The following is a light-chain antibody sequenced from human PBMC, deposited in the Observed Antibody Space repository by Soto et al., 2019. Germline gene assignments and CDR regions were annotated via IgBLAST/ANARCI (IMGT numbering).Light chain of an antibody. CDR3: AAWDDSLNVLV. CDR1: SSNIGSKS. V-gene: IGLV1-44*01. J-gene: IGLJ2*01. Sequence: QSVLTQPPSVSGTPGQRVTMSCSGSSSNIGSKSVIWYQHLPQTAPNLLIYSNDQRPSWVPCRFSGSKSGTSAALAISGLQSDDETQYYCAAWDDSLNVLVFGGGTKLTVL. CDR2: SND.